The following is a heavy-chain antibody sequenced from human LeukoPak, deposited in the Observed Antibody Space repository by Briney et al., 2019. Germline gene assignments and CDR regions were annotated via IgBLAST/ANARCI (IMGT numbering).Heavy chain of an antibody. V-gene: IGHV3-23*01. CDR3: AKEHCSSDPCYVDY. CDR2: ISDSGVNT. CDR1: GFTFSSYA. D-gene: IGHD2-2*01. J-gene: IGHJ4*02. Sequence: GGSLRLSCAASGFTFSSYAMSWVRQAPGKGLEWVSAISDSGVNTYYADSVKGRFTISRDNSKNTLYLQMDSLRAEDTAVYYCAKEHCSSDPCYVDYWGQGSLVTVSS.